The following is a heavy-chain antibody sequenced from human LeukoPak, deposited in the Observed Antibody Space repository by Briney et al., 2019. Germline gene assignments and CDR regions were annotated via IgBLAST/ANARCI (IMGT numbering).Heavy chain of an antibody. V-gene: IGHV4-59*01. D-gene: IGHD5/OR15-5a*01. CDR1: GGSISSYY. J-gene: IGHJ4*02. CDR3: ARGNGLRPYYFDY. Sequence: PSETLSLTCTVSGGSISSYYWSWIRQPPGKGLEWIGYIYYSGSTNYNPSLKSRVTISVDTSKNQFSLKLSSVTAADTAVYYCARGNGLRPYYFDYWGQGTLVTVSS. CDR2: IYYSGST.